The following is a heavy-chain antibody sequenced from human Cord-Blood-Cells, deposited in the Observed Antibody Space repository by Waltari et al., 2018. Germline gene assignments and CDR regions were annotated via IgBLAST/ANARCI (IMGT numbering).Heavy chain of an antibody. D-gene: IGHD6-6*01. Sequence: QVQLQPWGAGLLMPSETLSLTCAVYGGSFSGYYWSWIRQPPGKGLEWIGEINHSGSTNYNPCRKSRVTISVDTSKNQFSLKLCSVTATDTAVYYCARGGGAARDDAFDIWGQGTMVTVSS. CDR2: INHSGST. CDR3: ARGGGAARDDAFDI. J-gene: IGHJ3*02. CDR1: GGSFSGYY. V-gene: IGHV4-34*01.